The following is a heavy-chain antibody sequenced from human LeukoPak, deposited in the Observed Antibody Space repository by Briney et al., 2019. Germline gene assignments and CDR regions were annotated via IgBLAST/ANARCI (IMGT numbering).Heavy chain of an antibody. J-gene: IGHJ4*02. Sequence: GGSLRLSCAASGFTFSSYAMHWVRQAPGKGLEWVALISYDGSNRYYVDSVKGRFTISRDSSKNTLYLEMNSLRAEDTAAYYCAKSQVVYDSSGYSFDVWGQGTLVTVSS. CDR2: ISYDGSNR. D-gene: IGHD3-22*01. V-gene: IGHV3-30*18. CDR3: AKSQVVYDSSGYSFDV. CDR1: GFTFSSYA.